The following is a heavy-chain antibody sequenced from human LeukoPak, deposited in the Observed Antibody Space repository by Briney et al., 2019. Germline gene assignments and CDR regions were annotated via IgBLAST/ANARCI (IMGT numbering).Heavy chain of an antibody. Sequence: PSETLSLTCTVPDGSISSYTWTWIRQPAGKGLEWIGRIYSSGTTIYNPSLKSRVTMSVDASKNQSSLNLSSVTAADTAIYYCARNYPEWSHLRYFHYYYMDVWSKGTTVTVS. V-gene: IGHV4-4*07. D-gene: IGHD3-3*01. CDR3: ARNYPEWSHLRYFHYYYMDV. J-gene: IGHJ6*03. CDR1: DGSISSYT. CDR2: IYSSGTT.